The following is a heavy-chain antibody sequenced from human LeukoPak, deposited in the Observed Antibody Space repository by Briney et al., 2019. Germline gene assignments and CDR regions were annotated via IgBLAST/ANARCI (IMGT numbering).Heavy chain of an antibody. CDR3: ARLLRPGGRRGDAFDI. CDR1: GGSISGHH. D-gene: IGHD1-26*01. CDR2: FYDSGDF. Sequence: SQTLSLTCTVSGGSISGHHWTWIRQPPGTGLEWIGYFYDSGDFNYNPSLKSRVTIWMDMSNNQFSLTMSSVTAADTAMYYCARLLRPGGRRGDAFDIWGQGTLVTVSS. J-gene: IGHJ3*02. V-gene: IGHV4-59*08.